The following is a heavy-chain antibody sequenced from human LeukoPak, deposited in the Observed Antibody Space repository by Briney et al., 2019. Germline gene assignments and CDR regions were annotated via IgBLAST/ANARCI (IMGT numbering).Heavy chain of an antibody. D-gene: IGHD6-6*01. CDR3: ARGYSSSSGEFDY. CDR2: IYYSGST. V-gene: IGHV4-59*12. Sequence: SETLSLTCTVSGGSISSYYWSWIRQPPGKGLEWIGYIYYSGSTNYNPSLKSRVTISVDRSKNQFSLKLSSVTAADTAVYYCARGYSSSSGEFDYWGQGTLVTVSS. CDR1: GGSISSYY. J-gene: IGHJ4*02.